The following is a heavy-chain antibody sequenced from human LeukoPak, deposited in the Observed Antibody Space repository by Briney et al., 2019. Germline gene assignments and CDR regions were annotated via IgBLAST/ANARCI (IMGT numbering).Heavy chain of an antibody. CDR2: ISGYNGNT. Sequence: ASVKVSCKASGDTFNRHGINWVRQAPGQGLEWMGWISGYNGNTNYERKVQGRVTLTRDASQSTAYMELRNLRSDDTAVYFCARANMVFGVDIEQNWFDLWGQGTRVIVSS. J-gene: IGHJ5*02. CDR3: ARANMVFGVDIEQNWFDL. D-gene: IGHD3-3*01. V-gene: IGHV1-18*01. CDR1: GDTFNRHG.